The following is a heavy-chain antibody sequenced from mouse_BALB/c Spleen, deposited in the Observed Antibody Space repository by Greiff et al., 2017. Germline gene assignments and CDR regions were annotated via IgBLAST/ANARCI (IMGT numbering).Heavy chain of an antibody. CDR3: ANGGYSAMDY. CDR1: GFTFSSYA. CDR2: ISSGGST. J-gene: IGHJ4*01. Sequence: EVHLVESGGGLVKPGGSLKLSCAASGFTFSSYAMSWVRQTPEKRLEWVASISSGGSTYYPDSVKGRFTISRDNARNILYLQMSSLRSEDTAMYYCANGGYSAMDYWGQGTSVTVSS. V-gene: IGHV5-6-5*01. D-gene: IGHD2-2*01.